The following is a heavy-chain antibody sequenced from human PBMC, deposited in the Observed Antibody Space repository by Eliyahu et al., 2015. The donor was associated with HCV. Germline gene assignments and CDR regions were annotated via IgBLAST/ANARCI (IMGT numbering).Heavy chain of an antibody. CDR2: ISAYNGNT. D-gene: IGHD4-17*01. V-gene: IGHV1-18*01. J-gene: IGHJ3*02. CDR1: GYTFTSYG. Sequence: QVQLVQSGAEVKKPGASVKVSCKASGYTFTSYGISWVRQAPGQGLEWMGWISAYNGNTNYAQKLQDRLTMTTDTSTSTAHMELRSLRSDDTAVYYCASYKMVTTSVAFDIWGQGTMVTVSS. CDR3: ASYKMVTTSVAFDI.